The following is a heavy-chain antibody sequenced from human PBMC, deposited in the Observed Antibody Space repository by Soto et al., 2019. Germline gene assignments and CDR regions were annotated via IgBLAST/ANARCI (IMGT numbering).Heavy chain of an antibody. CDR3: VRATYFSDTSGYTRCFYY. CDR2: SRGKAQGYST. Sequence: EVQLVESGGGLVQPGGSLRLSCAGSGFTLSDHYIDWVRQSPGKGVEWVGRSRGKAQGYSTAYAASVKGRFTTTRDESKNLVYLQMTSLKTEETAVYYCVRATYFSDTSGYTRCFYYWGQGTLVTV. D-gene: IGHD3-22*01. CDR1: GFTLSDHY. V-gene: IGHV3-72*01. J-gene: IGHJ4*02.